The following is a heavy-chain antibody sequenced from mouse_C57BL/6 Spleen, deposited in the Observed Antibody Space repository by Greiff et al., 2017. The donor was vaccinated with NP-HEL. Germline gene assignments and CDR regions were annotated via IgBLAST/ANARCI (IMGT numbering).Heavy chain of an antibody. J-gene: IGHJ3*01. CDR3: ARQGDYDGGFAY. V-gene: IGHV2-6-1*01. CDR2: IWSDGST. Sequence: VKLMESGPGLVAPSQSLSITCTVSGFSLTSYGVHWVRQPPGKGLEWLVVIWSDGSTTYNSALKSRLSISKDNSRSQVFLKMNSLQTDDTAMYDCARQGDYDGGFAYWGQGTLVTVSA. D-gene: IGHD2-4*01. CDR1: GFSLTSYG.